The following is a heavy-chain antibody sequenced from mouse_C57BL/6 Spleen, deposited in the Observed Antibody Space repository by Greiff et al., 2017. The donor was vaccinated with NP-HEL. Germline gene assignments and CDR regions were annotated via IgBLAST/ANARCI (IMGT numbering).Heavy chain of an antibody. CDR2: ISYSGST. Sequence: VQLKESGPGMVKPSQSLSLTCTVTGYSITSGYDWHWIRHFPGNKLEWMGYISYSGSTNYNPSLKSRISITHDTSKNHFFLKLNSVTTEDTATYYCARGTNSGAMDYWGQGTSVTVSS. D-gene: IGHD1-3*01. V-gene: IGHV3-1*01. CDR3: ARGTNSGAMDY. CDR1: GYSITSGYD. J-gene: IGHJ4*01.